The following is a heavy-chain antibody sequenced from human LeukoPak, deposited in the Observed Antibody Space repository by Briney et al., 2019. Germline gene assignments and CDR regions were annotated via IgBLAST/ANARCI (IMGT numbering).Heavy chain of an antibody. D-gene: IGHD5-12*01. CDR1: GFTFSSYA. J-gene: IGHJ4*02. V-gene: IGHV3-23*01. Sequence: GGSLRLSCAASGFTFSSYAMSWVRQAPGKGLEWVSTISGGGGSTYYADSVKGRFTISRDNSKITLYLQMNSLRAEDTAIYYCAKDKGYSGYGSGYYFDYWGQGTLVTVSS. CDR3: AKDKGYSGYGSGYYFDY. CDR2: ISGGGGST.